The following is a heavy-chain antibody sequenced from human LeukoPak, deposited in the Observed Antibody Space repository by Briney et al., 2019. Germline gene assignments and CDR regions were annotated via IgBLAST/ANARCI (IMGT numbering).Heavy chain of an antibody. V-gene: IGHV3-30*03. Sequence: GGTLRLSCAASGFTFSSYGMHWVRQAPGKGLEGVAVISYDGSNKYYADSVKGRFTISRDNSKNTLYLQMNSLRAEDTAVYYCATGRIVATIDEIDYWGQGTLVTVSS. CDR1: GFTFSSYG. J-gene: IGHJ4*02. CDR2: ISYDGSNK. D-gene: IGHD5-12*01. CDR3: ATGRIVATIDEIDY.